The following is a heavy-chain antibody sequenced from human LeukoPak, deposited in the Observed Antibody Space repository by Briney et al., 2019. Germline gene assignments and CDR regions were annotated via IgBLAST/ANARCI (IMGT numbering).Heavy chain of an antibody. Sequence: PSETLSLTCTVSGGSISSSSYYWGWIRQPPGKGLEWIGSIYYSGSTYYNPSLKSRVTISVDTSKNQFSLKLSSVTAADTAVYYCARAKELEPFDYWGQGTLVTVSS. D-gene: IGHD1-1*01. CDR1: GGSISSSSYY. V-gene: IGHV4-39*07. J-gene: IGHJ4*02. CDR3: ARAKELEPFDY. CDR2: IYYSGST.